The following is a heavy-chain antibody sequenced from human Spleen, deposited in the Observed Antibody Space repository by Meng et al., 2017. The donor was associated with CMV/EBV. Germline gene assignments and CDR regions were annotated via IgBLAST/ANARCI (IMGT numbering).Heavy chain of an antibody. CDR2: ISAYNGNT. V-gene: IGHV1-18*01. Sequence: QVQLVQSGAEVKKPGASVKVSCKASGYTFTSYGISWVRQATGQGLEWMGWISAYNGNTNYAQKFQGRVTMTRDTSTSTVYMELRSLRSDDTAVYYCARDQQLIPAEYFQHWGPGTLVTVSS. J-gene: IGHJ1*01. CDR1: GYTFTSYG. CDR3: ARDQQLIPAEYFQH. D-gene: IGHD6-13*01.